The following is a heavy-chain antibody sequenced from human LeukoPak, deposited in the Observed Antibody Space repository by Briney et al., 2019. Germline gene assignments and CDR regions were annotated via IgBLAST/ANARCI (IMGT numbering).Heavy chain of an antibody. J-gene: IGHJ4*02. D-gene: IGHD3-22*01. CDR3: ARAAPNYYDSSGSLRNPYFDY. CDR2: IYHSGST. V-gene: IGHV4-34*09. CDR1: GGSFSGYY. Sequence: PSETLSLTCAVYGGSFSGYYWSWIRQHPGEGLEWIGNIYHSGSTYYSPSLKSRVTMSVDTSKNQFSLTLISVTAADTAVYFCARAAPNYYDSSGSLRNPYFDYWGQGTLVTVSS.